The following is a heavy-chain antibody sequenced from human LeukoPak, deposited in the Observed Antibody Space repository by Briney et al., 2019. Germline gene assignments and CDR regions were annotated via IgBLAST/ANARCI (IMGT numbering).Heavy chain of an antibody. V-gene: IGHV3-53*01. D-gene: IGHD4-23*01. CDR1: GXTVSSNY. CDR2: IYSGGST. CDR3: ARDPDLYGGNPPGDY. J-gene: IGHJ4*02. Sequence: GGSLRLSCAASGXTVSSNYMSWVRQAPGKGLEWVSVIYSGGSTYYADSVKGRFTISRDNSKNTLYLQMNSLRAEDTAVYYCARDPDLYGGNPPGDYWGQGTLVTVSS.